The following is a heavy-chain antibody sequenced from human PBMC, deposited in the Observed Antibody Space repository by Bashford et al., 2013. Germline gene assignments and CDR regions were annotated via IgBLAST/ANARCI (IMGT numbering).Heavy chain of an antibody. J-gene: IGHJ4*02. D-gene: IGHD1-26*01. CDR1: GDSINSGHYY. Sequence: SETLSLTCSVSGDSINSGHYYWTWIRQPAGKQLEWIGSIYYSGSTYYNPSLKSRVTISVDTSKNQFSLKLSSVTAADTAVYYCARLAGSVGPIRLDFWGQGTLVTVSS. V-gene: IGHV4-39*01. CDR2: IYYSGST. CDR3: ARLAGSVGPIRLDF.